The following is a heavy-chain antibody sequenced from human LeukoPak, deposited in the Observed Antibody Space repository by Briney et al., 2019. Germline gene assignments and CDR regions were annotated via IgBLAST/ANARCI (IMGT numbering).Heavy chain of an antibody. Sequence: ASVKVSCKASGYTFTGYYMHWVRQAPGQGLEWMGWINPNSGGTNYAQKFQGRVTMTRDTSISTAYMELSKLGSDDTAVYYCARSRYSSYFDYWGQGTLVTVSS. V-gene: IGHV1-2*02. CDR3: ARSRYSSYFDY. D-gene: IGHD6-13*01. J-gene: IGHJ4*02. CDR2: INPNSGGT. CDR1: GYTFTGYY.